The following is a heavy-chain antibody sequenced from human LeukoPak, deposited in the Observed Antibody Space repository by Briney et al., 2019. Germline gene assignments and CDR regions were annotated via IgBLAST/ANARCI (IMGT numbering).Heavy chain of an antibody. J-gene: IGHJ4*02. V-gene: IGHV1-46*01. D-gene: IGHD1-26*01. Sequence: GASVKVSCKASGYTFTSYYMHWVRQAPGQGLEWMGIINPSGGSTSYAQKFQGRVIMTRDTSISTAYMELSRLRSDDTAVYYCARDPGATSPAWGQGTLVTVSS. CDR3: ARDPGATSPA. CDR1: GYTFTSYY. CDR2: INPSGGST.